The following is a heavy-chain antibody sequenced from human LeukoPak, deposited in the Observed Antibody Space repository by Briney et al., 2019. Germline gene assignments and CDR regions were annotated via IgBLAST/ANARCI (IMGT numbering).Heavy chain of an antibody. CDR2: ISSSSSYI. Sequence: GGSLRLSCAASGFTFSTYEMNWVRQAPGKGLEWVSSISSSSSYIYYADSVKGRFTISRDNAKNSLYLQMNSLRAEDTAVYYCAGGTGDIPQGYWGQGTLVTVSS. CDR3: AGGTGDIPQGY. D-gene: IGHD1-14*01. J-gene: IGHJ4*02. V-gene: IGHV3-21*01. CDR1: GFTFSTYE.